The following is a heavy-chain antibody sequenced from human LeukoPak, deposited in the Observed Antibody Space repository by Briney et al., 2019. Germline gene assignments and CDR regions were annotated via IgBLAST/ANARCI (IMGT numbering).Heavy chain of an antibody. CDR3: AREWGKSGSYYFDY. D-gene: IGHD1-26*01. CDR2: MNPNSGNT. J-gene: IGHJ4*02. Sequence: RASVKVSCKASGYTFTSYAMHWVRQATGQGLEWMGWMNPNSGNTGYAQKFQGRVTITRNTSISTAYMELSSLRSEDTAVYYCAREWGKSGSYYFDYWGQGTLVTVSS. CDR1: GYTFTSYA. V-gene: IGHV1-8*03.